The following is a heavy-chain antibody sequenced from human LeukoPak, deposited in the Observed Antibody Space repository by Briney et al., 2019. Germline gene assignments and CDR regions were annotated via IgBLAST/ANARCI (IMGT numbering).Heavy chain of an antibody. Sequence: GGSLRLSCAASGFTFSSYEMNWVRQAPGKGLEWVSYISSSGSTIYYADSVKGRFTISRANAKNSLYLQMNSLRAEDTAFYYCARAYTAIGMSLYYWGQGTLVTVSS. D-gene: IGHD5-18*01. V-gene: IGHV3-48*03. CDR3: ARAYTAIGMSLYY. CDR2: ISSSGSTI. J-gene: IGHJ4*02. CDR1: GFTFSSYE.